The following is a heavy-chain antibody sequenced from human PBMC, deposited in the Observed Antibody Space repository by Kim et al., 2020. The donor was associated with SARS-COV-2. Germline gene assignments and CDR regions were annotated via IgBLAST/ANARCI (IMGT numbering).Heavy chain of an antibody. CDR1: GFTFSSYA. J-gene: IGHJ5*02. Sequence: GGSLRLFCAASGFTFSSYAMSWVRQAPGKGLEWVSAISGSGGSTYYADSVKGRFTISRDNSKNTLYLQMNSLRAEDTAVYYCAPDPGIAAAGTWFDPWGQGTLVTVSS. D-gene: IGHD6-13*01. V-gene: IGHV3-23*01. CDR2: ISGSGGST. CDR3: APDPGIAAAGTWFDP.